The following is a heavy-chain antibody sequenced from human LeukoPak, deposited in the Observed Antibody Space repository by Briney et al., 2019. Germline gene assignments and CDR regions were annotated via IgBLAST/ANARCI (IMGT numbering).Heavy chain of an antibody. Sequence: ASVKVSCKASGYTFTYYAVNWVRQAPGQGLEWMGWINTNTGNPMYAQGFTGRFIFSLDTSVSTAYLQTSSLKAEDTGVYYCARGHDGDLDYWGQGTPVTVSS. CDR3: ARGHDGDLDY. D-gene: IGHD4-17*01. CDR1: GYTFTYYA. V-gene: IGHV7-4-1*02. J-gene: IGHJ4*02. CDR2: INTNTGNP.